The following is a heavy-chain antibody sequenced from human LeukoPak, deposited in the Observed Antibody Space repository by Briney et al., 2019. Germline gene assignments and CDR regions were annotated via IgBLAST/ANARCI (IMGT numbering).Heavy chain of an antibody. J-gene: IGHJ5*02. Sequence: GGTLRLSRAASGFTFPRHGINWVRQAPGKGLEWVSGISPSGSILYYADSVKGRFTISRDNSKNTVSLQMNSLRAGDTALYYCARDLDWGAFDAWGQGTLVTVSS. V-gene: IGHV3-23*01. CDR1: GFTFPRHG. CDR2: ISPSGSIL. D-gene: IGHD3-9*01. CDR3: ARDLDWGAFDA.